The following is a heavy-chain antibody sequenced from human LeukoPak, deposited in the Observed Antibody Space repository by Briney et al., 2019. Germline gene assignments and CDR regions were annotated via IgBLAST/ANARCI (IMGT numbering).Heavy chain of an antibody. Sequence: GGSLRLSCAASGFTFSSYWMSWVRQAPGKGLEGVANIKQDGSEKYYLDSVKGRFTISRDNAKNSLYLQMNSLRAEDTAVYYCARDIVDVWFGESGGYWGQGTLVTVSS. CDR1: GFTFSSYW. D-gene: IGHD3-10*01. V-gene: IGHV3-7*01. CDR3: ARDIVDVWFGESGGY. J-gene: IGHJ4*02. CDR2: IKQDGSEK.